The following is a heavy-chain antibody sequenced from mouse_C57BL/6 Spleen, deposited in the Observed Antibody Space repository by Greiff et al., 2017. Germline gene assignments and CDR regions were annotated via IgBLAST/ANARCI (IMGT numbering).Heavy chain of an antibody. CDR1: GYAFSSSW. D-gene: IGHD1-1*01. CDR2: IYPGDGDT. Sequence: VKLMESGPELVKPGASVKISCKASGYAFSSSWMNWVKQRPGKGLEWIGRIYPGDGDTNYNGKFKGKATLTADKSSSTAYMQLSSLTSEDSAVYFCAREGSSYPFAYWGQGTLVTVSA. J-gene: IGHJ3*01. V-gene: IGHV1-82*01. CDR3: AREGSSYPFAY.